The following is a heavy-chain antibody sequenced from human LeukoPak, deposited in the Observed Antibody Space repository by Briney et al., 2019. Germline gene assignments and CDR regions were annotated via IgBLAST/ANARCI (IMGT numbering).Heavy chain of an antibody. CDR1: GFTFTDNW. CDR3: ATSRAAAGCD. Sequence: GGSLRLSCAASGFTFTDNWMSWVRQAPGKGLEWVANIGQDGSNKFYVASVKGRFSISRDNAKNSVFLHMNNLRVEDTAIYYCATSRAAAGCDWGQGTLVTVSS. V-gene: IGHV3-7*03. CDR2: IGQDGSNK. D-gene: IGHD6-13*01. J-gene: IGHJ4*02.